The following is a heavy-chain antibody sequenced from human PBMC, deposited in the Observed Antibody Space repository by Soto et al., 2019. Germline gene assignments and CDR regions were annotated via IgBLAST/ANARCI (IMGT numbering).Heavy chain of an antibody. D-gene: IGHD2-21*02. J-gene: IGHJ4*02. Sequence: GASVKVSCKVSGYTLTELSMHWVRQAPGKGLEWMGGFDPEDGETIYAQKFQGRVTMTEDTSTDTAYMELSSLRSEDTAVYYCASIPQGVTKIPFDYWGQGTLVTVSS. CDR1: GYTLTELS. CDR2: FDPEDGET. CDR3: ASIPQGVTKIPFDY. V-gene: IGHV1-24*01.